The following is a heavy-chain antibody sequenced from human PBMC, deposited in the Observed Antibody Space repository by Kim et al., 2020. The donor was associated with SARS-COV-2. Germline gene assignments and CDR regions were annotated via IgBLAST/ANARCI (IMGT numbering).Heavy chain of an antibody. V-gene: IGHV4-34*01. CDR2: INHSGST. CDR1: GGSFSGYY. D-gene: IGHD6-13*01. CDR3: ARGTIGYSSSWYDRGSGWSWFDP. Sequence: SETLSLTCAVYGGSFSGYYWSWIRQPPGKGLEWIGEINHSGSTNYNPSLKSRVTISVDTSKNQFSLKLSSVTAADTAMYYCARGTIGYSSSWYDRGSGWSWFDPWGQGTLVTVSS. J-gene: IGHJ5*02.